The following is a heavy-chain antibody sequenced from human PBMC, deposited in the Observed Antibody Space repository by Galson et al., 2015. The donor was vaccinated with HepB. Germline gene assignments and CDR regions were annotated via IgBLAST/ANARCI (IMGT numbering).Heavy chain of an antibody. Sequence: SVKVSCKASGYTFTDIGISWVRQAPGQGLEWMGWINTNTGNPTYAQGFTGRFVFSLDTSVSTAYLQITGLQADDIAVYYCTREEVGTWPPAFGYWGQGTLVTVSS. CDR2: INTNTGNP. V-gene: IGHV7-4-1*02. CDR3: TREEVGTWPPAFGY. CDR1: GYTFTDIG. D-gene: IGHD3-10*01. J-gene: IGHJ4*02.